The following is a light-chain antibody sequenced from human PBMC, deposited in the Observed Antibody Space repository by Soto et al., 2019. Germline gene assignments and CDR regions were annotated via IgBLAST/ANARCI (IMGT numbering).Light chain of an antibody. J-gene: IGLJ3*02. CDR2: DTT. V-gene: IGLV7-46*01. Sequence: QAVVTQEPSLTVSPGGTVTLTCGSSTGAVTSGNYPYWFQKKPGQAPRTLIYDTTNKQSWTPARFSGSLLGGKAALTLAGAKIGDGADYYCFLPYSGTNWVFGGGPKLPAL. CDR3: FLPYSGTNWV. CDR1: TGAVTSGNY.